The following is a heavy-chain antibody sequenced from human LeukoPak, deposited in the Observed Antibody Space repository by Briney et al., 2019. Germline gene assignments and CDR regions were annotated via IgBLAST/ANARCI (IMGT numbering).Heavy chain of an antibody. CDR3: ARSASGELLSFGY. CDR2: IYYSGST. V-gene: IGHV4-59*01. CDR1: GGSISSYS. J-gene: IGHJ4*02. D-gene: IGHD3-10*01. Sequence: PSKTLSLTCPVSGGSISSYSWSWIRQPPGKGLEWIGYIYYSGSTNYNPSLKSRVTISVDTSKNQFSLKLSSVTAADTAVYYCARSASGELLSFGYWGQGTLVTVSS.